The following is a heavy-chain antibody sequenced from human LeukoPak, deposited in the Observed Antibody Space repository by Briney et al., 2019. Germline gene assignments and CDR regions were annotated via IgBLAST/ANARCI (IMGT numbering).Heavy chain of an antibody. D-gene: IGHD3-10*01. V-gene: IGHV1-69*13. J-gene: IGHJ6*03. CDR3: ARTVWFGELFGYYYYYYMDV. Sequence: SVKVSCKASGYTFTSYGISWVRQAPGQGLEWMGGIIPIFGTANYAQKFQGRVTITADESTSTAYMELSSLRSEDTAVYYCARTVWFGELFGYYYYYYMDVWGKGTTVTISS. CDR2: IIPIFGTA. CDR1: GYTFTSYG.